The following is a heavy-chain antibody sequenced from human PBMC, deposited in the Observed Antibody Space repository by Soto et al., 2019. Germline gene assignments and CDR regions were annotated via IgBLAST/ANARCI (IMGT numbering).Heavy chain of an antibody. J-gene: IGHJ5*02. D-gene: IGHD2-15*01. Sequence: ASVKVSCKVSGYTLSEVSIHWVRQTPGKGLEWMGGFDPENDETSYAQKFQGRVTLTEDTSTDTAYLELSSLRSEDTAIYYCAIAAYCSGATCYSDYNWFDPWGQGTRGTVSA. CDR3: AIAAYCSGATCYSDYNWFDP. V-gene: IGHV1-24*01. CDR2: FDPENDET. CDR1: GYTLSEVS.